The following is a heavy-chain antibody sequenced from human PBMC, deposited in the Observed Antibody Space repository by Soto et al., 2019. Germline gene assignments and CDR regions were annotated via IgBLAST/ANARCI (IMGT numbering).Heavy chain of an antibody. CDR3: ARVISYGYFDY. V-gene: IGHV4-31*03. J-gene: IGHJ4*02. D-gene: IGHD1-26*01. Sequence: SETLSLTCTVSGGSISSGGYYWSWIRQHPGKGLEWIGYIYYSGSTYYNPSLKSRVTISVDTSKNQFSLKLSSVTAADTAVYCCARVISYGYFDYWGQGTLVTVSS. CDR1: GGSISSGGYY. CDR2: IYYSGST.